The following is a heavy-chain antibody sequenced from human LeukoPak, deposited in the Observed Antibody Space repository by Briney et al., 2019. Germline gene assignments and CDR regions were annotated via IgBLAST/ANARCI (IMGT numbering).Heavy chain of an antibody. CDR2: IYYNGSP. J-gene: IGHJ4*02. Sequence: AEPLSLTCTVSGGSISRSSYYWGRLRQPPGKGLVWIGRIYYNGSPYYNPSLKSRVTISVDTSKNQFSLKLSCVTAADTAVYYCARHHRPTVDTAMVTVYYFDYWGQGTLVSVSS. CDR3: ARHHRPTVDTAMVTVYYFDY. V-gene: IGHV4-39*01. D-gene: IGHD5-18*01. CDR1: GGSISRSSYY.